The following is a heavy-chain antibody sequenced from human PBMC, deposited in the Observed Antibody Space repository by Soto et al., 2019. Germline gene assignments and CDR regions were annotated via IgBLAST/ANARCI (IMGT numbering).Heavy chain of an antibody. CDR3: AREAAATWGPLDY. V-gene: IGHV3-7*01. CDR2: IKQDGSER. CDR1: GFIFSRSW. D-gene: IGHD6-13*01. J-gene: IGHJ4*02. Sequence: GGSLRLSCAASGFIFSRSWMSWVRQAPGKEPEWVANIKQDGSERYYVDSVEGRFTISRNNARNSLYLQLNSLRAEDTAVYYCAREAAATWGPLDYWGQGTLVTVSS.